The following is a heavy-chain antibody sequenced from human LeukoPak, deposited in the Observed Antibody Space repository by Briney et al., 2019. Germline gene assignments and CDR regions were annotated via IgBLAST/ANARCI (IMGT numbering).Heavy chain of an antibody. CDR2: IYYSGST. J-gene: IGHJ4*02. Sequence: PSETLSLTCTVSGGSISSSSYYWGWIRQPPGKGLEWIGSIYYSGSTYYNPSLKSRVTISVDTSKNQFSLKLSSVTAADTAVYYCARGYCTNGVCYKGYYFDYWGQGTLVTVSS. CDR3: ARGYCTNGVCYKGYYFDY. CDR1: GGSISSSSYY. V-gene: IGHV4-39*07. D-gene: IGHD2-8*01.